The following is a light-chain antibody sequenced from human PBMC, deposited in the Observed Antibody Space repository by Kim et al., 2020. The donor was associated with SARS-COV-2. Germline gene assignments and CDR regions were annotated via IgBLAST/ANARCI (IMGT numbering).Light chain of an antibody. CDR3: QHRSDWPLT. CDR1: QSVHMY. J-gene: IGKJ4*01. Sequence: EIVLTQSPAILSLSPGGSATLSCRPSQSVHMYLAWHQQKPGQAPRLLIYDASGRAASIPATFSGSGAGTDFTLTVSSLAREDFATYYWQHRSDWPLTFGGGTKREI. V-gene: IGKV3-11*01. CDR2: DAS.